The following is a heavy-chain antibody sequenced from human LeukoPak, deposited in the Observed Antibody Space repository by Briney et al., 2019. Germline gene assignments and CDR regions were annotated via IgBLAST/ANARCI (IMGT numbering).Heavy chain of an antibody. D-gene: IGHD3-10*01. Sequence: GASVKVSCKASGYTFSGYYVHWVRQAPGQGLEWMGWINPNSDGTSYAQKFQGRVTMTRDTSISTAYMELSRLTSDDTAVYYCARDPMVRGVYNWFDPWGQGTLVTVSS. V-gene: IGHV1-2*02. J-gene: IGHJ5*02. CDR2: INPNSDGT. CDR3: ARDPMVRGVYNWFDP. CDR1: GYTFSGYY.